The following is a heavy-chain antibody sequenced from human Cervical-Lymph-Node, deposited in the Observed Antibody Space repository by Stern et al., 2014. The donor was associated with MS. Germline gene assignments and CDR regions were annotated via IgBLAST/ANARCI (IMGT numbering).Heavy chain of an antibody. J-gene: IGHJ3*02. CDR2: IVSNDEK. Sequence: QITLKESGPGLVKPTETLTLTCTVSGFSLSHVRMGVSWIRQPPGKALEWLAHIVSNDEKSYTTSLKGRLTISKDISKSQVILTMTHMDPADTATYYCARMMQHLAGDAFDIWGQGTMVSVSS. CDR3: ARMMQHLAGDAFDI. CDR1: GFSLSHVRMG. D-gene: IGHD6-13*01. V-gene: IGHV2-26*01.